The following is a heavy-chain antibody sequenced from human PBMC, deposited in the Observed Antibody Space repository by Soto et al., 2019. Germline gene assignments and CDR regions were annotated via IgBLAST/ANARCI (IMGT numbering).Heavy chain of an antibody. CDR1: GFTFSSYS. D-gene: IGHD2-15*01. V-gene: IGHV3-21*01. Sequence: EVQLVESGGGLVKPGGSLRLSCAASGFTFSSYSMNWVRQAPGKGLEWVSSISSSSSYIYYADSVKGRFTISRDNAKNSLYLQMNSLRAEDTAVYYCAGTYCSGGSCYASMDVWGQGTTVTVSS. CDR2: ISSSSSYI. J-gene: IGHJ6*02. CDR3: AGTYCSGGSCYASMDV.